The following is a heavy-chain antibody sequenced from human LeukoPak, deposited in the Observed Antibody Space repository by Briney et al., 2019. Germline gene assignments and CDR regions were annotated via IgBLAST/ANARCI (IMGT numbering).Heavy chain of an antibody. V-gene: IGHV3-48*01. Sequence: PGGSLRLSCAASGFTFSSYSMNWVRQAPGKGLEGVSYISSSSSTIYYADSVKGRFTISRDNAKNSLYLQMNSLRAENTAVYYCARDDRYCSSTSCHRPDAFDIWGQGTMVTVSS. J-gene: IGHJ3*02. CDR1: GFTFSSYS. CDR3: ARDDRYCSSTSCHRPDAFDI. CDR2: ISSSSSTI. D-gene: IGHD2-2*02.